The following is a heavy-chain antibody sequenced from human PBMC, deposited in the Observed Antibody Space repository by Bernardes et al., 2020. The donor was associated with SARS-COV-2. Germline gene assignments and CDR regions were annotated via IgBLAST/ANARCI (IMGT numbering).Heavy chain of an antibody. CDR2: ISSGGDTI. CDR1: GFIFTTYS. D-gene: IGHD1-1*01. CDR3: ARGWRENDFDY. Sequence: GGSLRLSCVGSGFIFTTYSMSWVRQAPGKGLEWLLFISSGGDTIHAADSVRGRFTVSRDDAKNSVYLQMNSLRAEDTAVYYCARGWRENDFDYWGQGALVTDAS. V-gene: IGHV3-48*01. J-gene: IGHJ4*02.